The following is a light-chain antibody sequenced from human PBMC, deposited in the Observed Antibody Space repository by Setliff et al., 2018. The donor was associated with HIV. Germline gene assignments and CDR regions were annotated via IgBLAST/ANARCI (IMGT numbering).Light chain of an antibody. CDR3: CSYAGSYTPVI. CDR1: NSNIGASYD. J-gene: IGLJ2*01. V-gene: IGLV1-40*01. CDR2: VND. Sequence: QSVLTQPPSVSGAPGQRVTISCTGSNSNIGASYDVHWYQQLPGTAPKLLIYVNDKRPSGVPDRFSGSKSGTSASLAITGLQAEDEADYYCCSYAGSYTPVIFGGGTKVTVL.